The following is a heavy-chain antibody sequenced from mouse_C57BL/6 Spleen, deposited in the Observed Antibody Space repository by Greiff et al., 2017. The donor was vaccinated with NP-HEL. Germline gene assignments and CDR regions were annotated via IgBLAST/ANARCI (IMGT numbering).Heavy chain of an antibody. V-gene: IGHV1-50*01. CDR2: IDPSDSYT. CDR1: GYTFTSYW. Sequence: QVQLQQPGAELVKPGASVKLSCKASGYTFTSYWMQWVKQRPGQGLEWIGEIDPSDSYTNYNQKFKGKATLTVDTSSSTAYMQLSSLTSEDSAVYYCARQLRLEVYYAMDYWGQGTSVTVSS. J-gene: IGHJ4*01. CDR3: ARQLRLEVYYAMDY. D-gene: IGHD3-2*02.